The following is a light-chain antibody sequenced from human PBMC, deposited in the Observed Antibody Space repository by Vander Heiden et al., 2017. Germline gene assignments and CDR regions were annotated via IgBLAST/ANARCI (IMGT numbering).Light chain of an antibody. J-gene: IGLJ2*01. CDR1: AGAVASGNF. CDR3: LLYYGSSVS. Sequence: QTVVTQEPSLSVSPGGTVTLTCASSAGAVASGNFPNWFQQKPGQVPRALINSTTNKHSWTPARFSGSLLGDKAALTRSGVQPEDEADDYCLLYYGSSVSFGGGTRLTVL. V-gene: IGLV7-43*01. CDR2: STT.